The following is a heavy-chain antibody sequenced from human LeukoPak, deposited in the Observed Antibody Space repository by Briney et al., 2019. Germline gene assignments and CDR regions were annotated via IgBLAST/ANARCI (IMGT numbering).Heavy chain of an antibody. CDR1: GFIFSDHY. D-gene: IGHD2-15*01. V-gene: IGHV3-11*04. CDR3: ARVGAATFYWYYMDV. Sequence: PGGSLRLSCAASGFIFSDHYMSWIRQAPGKGLEWVSHISPAGGDMFYSDSLKGRFTVSRDNAKNSLYLQINSLRVGDTAVYFCARVGAATFYWYYMDVWGKGTTVTVSS. CDR2: ISPAGGDM. J-gene: IGHJ6*03.